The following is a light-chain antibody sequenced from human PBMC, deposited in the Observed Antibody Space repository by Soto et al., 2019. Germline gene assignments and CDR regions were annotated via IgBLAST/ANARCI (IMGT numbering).Light chain of an antibody. CDR1: QSVRSNY. J-gene: IGKJ2*01. CDR2: GVF. V-gene: IGKV3-20*01. CDR3: QHYDGSPRT. Sequence: ETVLTQSPGTVSLSPGESATLSCTTSQSVRSNYLAWYQRKPGQAPRLLIYGVFSRATGIPDRFSGSGSGTDFTLTISGLEPEDSAVYYCQHYDGSPRTFGQGTKLEI.